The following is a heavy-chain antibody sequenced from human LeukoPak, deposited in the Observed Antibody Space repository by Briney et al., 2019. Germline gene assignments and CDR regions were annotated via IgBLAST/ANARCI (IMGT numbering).Heavy chain of an antibody. V-gene: IGHV3-9*01. CDR3: AKAAPGQRLVVDYFDY. Sequence: PGGSLRLSCAASGFTFGNYAMNWVRQVPAKGLDLVSSIGWNSVKIGYADSVKGRFTISRDNAKNSLYLQMNSLRPEDTAFYYCAKAAPGQRLVVDYFDYWGQGILVTVSS. D-gene: IGHD6-13*01. CDR1: GFTFGNYA. J-gene: IGHJ4*02. CDR2: IGWNSVKI.